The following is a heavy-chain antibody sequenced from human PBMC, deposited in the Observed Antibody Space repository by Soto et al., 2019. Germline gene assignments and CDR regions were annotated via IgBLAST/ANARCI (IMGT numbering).Heavy chain of an antibody. CDR2: ISTNGATR. V-gene: IGHV3-48*02. D-gene: IGHD6-19*01. CDR3: ARFFGSGFDY. CDR1: GFTFSTDS. Sequence: GGSLRLSCVASGFTFSTDSMNWFRQAPGKGLEWVAHISTNGATRYYADSVKGRFTISRDNAKTSLYLQMDSLRNEDTAVYYCARFFGSGFDYWGQGTLVTVSS. J-gene: IGHJ4*02.